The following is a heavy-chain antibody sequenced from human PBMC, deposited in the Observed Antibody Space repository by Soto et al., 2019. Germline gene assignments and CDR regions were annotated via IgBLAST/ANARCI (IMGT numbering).Heavy chain of an antibody. D-gene: IGHD3-10*01. Sequence: QMQLVQSGPEVKKPGTSVKVSCKASGFTFTSSAVQWVRQARGQRLEWIGWIVVGSGNKNYAQKFQERVTITRDMSTGTAYRELSSLRSEDTAVYYCAALVVWGEAFDIWGQGTMVTVSS. CDR3: AALVVWGEAFDI. CDR2: IVVGSGNK. J-gene: IGHJ3*02. V-gene: IGHV1-58*01. CDR1: GFTFTSSA.